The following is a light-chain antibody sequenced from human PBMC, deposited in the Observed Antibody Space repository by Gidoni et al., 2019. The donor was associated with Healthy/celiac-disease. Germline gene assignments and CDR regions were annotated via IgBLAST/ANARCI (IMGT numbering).Light chain of an antibody. CDR1: QGIRND. Sequence: AIQMTQSPSSLSASVGDRVTITCRASQGIRNDLGWYQQNPGKAPKLLIYAASSLQSGVPSRFSGSGSGTDFTLTISSLQPEDFATYYCLQDYNYPYTFXXXTKLEIK. V-gene: IGKV1-6*01. CDR3: LQDYNYPYT. CDR2: AAS. J-gene: IGKJ2*01.